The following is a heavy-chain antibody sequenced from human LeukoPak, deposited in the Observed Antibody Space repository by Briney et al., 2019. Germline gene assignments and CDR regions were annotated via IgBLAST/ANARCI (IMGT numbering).Heavy chain of an antibody. J-gene: IGHJ4*02. CDR2: INPNSGDT. D-gene: IGHD1-14*01. V-gene: IGHV1-2*06. CDR1: VDTFTGYY. CDR3: AKTKPQGSDRDFDY. Sequence: ASVKVSCKTSVDTFTGYYMHWVRQAPGQGLEWMGRINPNSGDTNYAQKFQGRVTMTGDTSITTAYMELNSLRSDDTAVYYCAKTKPQGSDRDFDYWGQGTLVTVSS.